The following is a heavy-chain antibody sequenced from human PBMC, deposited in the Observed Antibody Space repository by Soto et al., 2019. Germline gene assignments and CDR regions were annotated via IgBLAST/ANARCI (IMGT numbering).Heavy chain of an antibody. V-gene: IGHV4-31*03. Sequence: SETLSLTCTVSGGSISSGGYYWSWIRQHPGKGLEWIGYIYYSGSTYYNPSLKSRVTISVDTSKNHFSLKLCSVTAADTAVYYCARELHGGNSGSTAGAFDIWGQGTMVTVSS. CDR1: GGSISSGGYY. CDR3: ARELHGGNSGSTAGAFDI. CDR2: IYYSGST. D-gene: IGHD2-21*02. J-gene: IGHJ3*02.